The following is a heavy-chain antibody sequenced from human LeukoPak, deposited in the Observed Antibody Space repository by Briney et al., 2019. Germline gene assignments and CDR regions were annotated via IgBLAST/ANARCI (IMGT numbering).Heavy chain of an antibody. J-gene: IGHJ6*04. CDR1: GFTFSSYA. CDR3: ARRAAAGTGLDYYYYGMDV. Sequence: RGSLRLSCAAYGFTFSSYAMHWVRQAPDEGLEWVAVISYDGSNKYYADSVKGRFTMSRDNSKNTMYLQMNSLRAEDRAVYYCARRAAAGTGLDYYYYGMDVWGKGTAVTVSS. V-gene: IGHV3-30*04. CDR2: ISYDGSNK. D-gene: IGHD6-13*01.